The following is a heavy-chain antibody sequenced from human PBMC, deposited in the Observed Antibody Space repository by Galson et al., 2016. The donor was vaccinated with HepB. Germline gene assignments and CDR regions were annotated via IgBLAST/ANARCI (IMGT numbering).Heavy chain of an antibody. CDR1: GDSISNYY. CDR3: VSSFDEVAGLDY. V-gene: IGHV4-59*01. D-gene: IGHD3-16*01. J-gene: IGHJ4*02. CDR2: IFYSGRT. Sequence: SETLSLTCTVSGDSISNYYWSWIRQPPGKGLEWIAYIFYSGRTKYNPSLNSRVTISVDTSKNQFYLKLTFVTAADTAIYYCVSSFDEVAGLDYWGQGILVTVSS.